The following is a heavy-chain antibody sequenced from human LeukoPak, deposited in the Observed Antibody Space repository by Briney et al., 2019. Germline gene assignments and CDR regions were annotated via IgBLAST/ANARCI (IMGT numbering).Heavy chain of an antibody. D-gene: IGHD3-16*02. CDR1: GYTFTGYY. CDR2: INPNSGGT. V-gene: IGHV1-2*02. CDR3: ARDFAFGGVIVITRSNWFDP. J-gene: IGHJ5*02. Sequence: ASVKVSCKASGYTFTGYYMHWVRQAPGQVLEWMGWINPNSGGTNYAQKFQGRVTMTRDTSISTAYMELSRLRSDDTAVYYCARDFAFGGVIVITRSNWFDPWGQGTLVTVSS.